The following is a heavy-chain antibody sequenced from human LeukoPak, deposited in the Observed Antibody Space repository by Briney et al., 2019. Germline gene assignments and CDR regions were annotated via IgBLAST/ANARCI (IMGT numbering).Heavy chain of an antibody. Sequence: PGRSLRLSCAASGFTFSSYGMHWVRQAPGKGLEWVAVIWYDGSNKYYADSVKGRFTVSRDNSRNTLYLQMNSLRVEDTAVYYCAKSGWLDNLGQGTLVTVSS. CDR1: GFTFSSYG. CDR3: AKSGWLDN. J-gene: IGHJ4*02. D-gene: IGHD6-19*01. V-gene: IGHV3-33*06. CDR2: IWYDGSNK.